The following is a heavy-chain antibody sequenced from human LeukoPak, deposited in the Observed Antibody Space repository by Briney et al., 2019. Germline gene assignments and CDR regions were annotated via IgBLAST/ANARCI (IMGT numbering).Heavy chain of an antibody. D-gene: IGHD4-17*01. CDR3: ARDDCCDWPPLYDY. CDR1: GFTFSSYW. Sequence: HSGGSLRLSCAASGFTFSSYWMSWVRQAPGKGLEWVANIKQDGSEKYYVDSVKGRFTISRDNTKNSLYLQLNSLRAEDTAVYYCARDDCCDWPPLYDYWGQGTLVTVSS. V-gene: IGHV3-7*03. CDR2: IKQDGSEK. J-gene: IGHJ4*02.